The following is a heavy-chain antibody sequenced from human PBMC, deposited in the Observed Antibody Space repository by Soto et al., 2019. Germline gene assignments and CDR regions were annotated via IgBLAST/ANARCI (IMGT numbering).Heavy chain of an antibody. CDR1: GGSISSYY. D-gene: IGHD3-10*01. J-gene: IGHJ6*03. Sequence: PSETLSLTCTVSGGSISSYYWSWILQPPGKGLEWIGYIYYSGSTNYNPSLKSRVTISVDTSKNQFSLKLSSVTAADTAVYYCAGNMVRGVINGVRYYYMDVWGKGTTVTVSS. CDR3: AGNMVRGVINGVRYYYMDV. V-gene: IGHV4-59*01. CDR2: IYYSGST.